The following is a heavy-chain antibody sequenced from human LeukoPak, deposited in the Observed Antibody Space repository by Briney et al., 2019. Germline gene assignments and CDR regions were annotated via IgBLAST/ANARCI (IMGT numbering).Heavy chain of an antibody. V-gene: IGHV4-59*01. Sequence: SSETLSLTCTVSGGSISSYYWSWIRQPPGKGLESIGYIYYSGSTNYNPSLKSRVTISVDTSKNQFSLKLSSVTAADTAVYYCARVAPYYDFWSGDAFDIWGQGTMATVSS. CDR2: IYYSGST. CDR3: ARVAPYYDFWSGDAFDI. D-gene: IGHD3-3*01. CDR1: GGSISSYY. J-gene: IGHJ3*02.